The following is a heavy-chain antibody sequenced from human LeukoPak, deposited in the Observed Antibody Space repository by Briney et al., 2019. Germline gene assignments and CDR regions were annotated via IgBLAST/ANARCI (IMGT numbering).Heavy chain of an antibody. CDR1: GFTFSNYG. Sequence: GGSLRLSCAASGFTFSNYGMHWVRQAPGKGLEWVAFIRYDGNNEYYTDSVKGRFTISRDNSKNTLYVQMNSLRPEDTAVYYCAKAGGALYDFDYWGQGTLVTVSS. V-gene: IGHV3-30*02. CDR3: AKAGGALYDFDY. D-gene: IGHD3-3*01. J-gene: IGHJ4*02. CDR2: IRYDGNNE.